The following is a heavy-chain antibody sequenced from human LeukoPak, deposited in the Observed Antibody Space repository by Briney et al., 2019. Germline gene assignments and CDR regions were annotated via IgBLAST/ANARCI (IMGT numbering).Heavy chain of an antibody. CDR2: ISGSGGST. J-gene: IGHJ4*02. V-gene: IGHV3-23*01. Sequence: GGSLRLSCAASGFTFSSYAMNWVRQAPGKGLEWVSTISGSGGSTYYADSVKGRFTISRDDSQNTLYLQMNSLRAEDTAIYYCAKRKGGDFDYWGQGTLVTVSS. CDR3: AKRKGGDFDY. D-gene: IGHD3-16*01. CDR1: GFTFSSYA.